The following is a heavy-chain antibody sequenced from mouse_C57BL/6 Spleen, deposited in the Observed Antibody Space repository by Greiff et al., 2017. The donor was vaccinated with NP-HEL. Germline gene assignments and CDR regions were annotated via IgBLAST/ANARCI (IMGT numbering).Heavy chain of an antibody. CDR2: IDPENGAT. D-gene: IGHD3-1*01. CDR1: GFNIKDDY. CDR3: TPRGFAY. J-gene: IGHJ3*01. Sequence: VQLQQSGAELVRPGASVKLSCTASGFNIKDDYMHWVKQRPEQGLEWIGWIDPENGATEYASKFQGKATITADTSSNTAYLQLSSLTSEDTAVYYCTPRGFAYWGQGTLVTVSA. V-gene: IGHV14-4*01.